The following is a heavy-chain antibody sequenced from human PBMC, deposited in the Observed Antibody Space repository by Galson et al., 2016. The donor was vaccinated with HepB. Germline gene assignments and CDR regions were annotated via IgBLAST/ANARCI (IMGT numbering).Heavy chain of an antibody. V-gene: IGHV3-33*08. CDR1: GFTFSSSA. CDR2: VFYDDSRK. CDR3: VRDISSSHFDL. D-gene: IGHD2-2*01. J-gene: IGHJ2*01. Sequence: SQRLSCAASGFTFSSSAMNWVRQAPGKGLEWVAVVFYDDSRKYYADFVKGRFSISRDNSKSSLYLDMSSLRAEDTAVYYCVRDISSSHFDLWGRGTLVTVTS.